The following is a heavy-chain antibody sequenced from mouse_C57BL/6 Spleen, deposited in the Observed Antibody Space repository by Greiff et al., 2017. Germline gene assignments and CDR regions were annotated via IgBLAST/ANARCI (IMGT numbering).Heavy chain of an antibody. J-gene: IGHJ2*01. CDR3: AREKGND. V-gene: IGHV1-26*01. CDR2: INPNNGGT. Sequence: VQLQQSGPELVKPGASVKISCKASGYTFTDYYMNWVKQSHGKSLEWIGDINPNNGGTSYNQKFKGKATLTVDKSSSTAYMELRSLTSEDSAVYYCAREKGNDWGQGTTLTVSS. CDR1: GYTFTDYY.